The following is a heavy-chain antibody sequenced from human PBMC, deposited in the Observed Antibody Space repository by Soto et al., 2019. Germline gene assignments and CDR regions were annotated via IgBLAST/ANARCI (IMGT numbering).Heavy chain of an antibody. CDR3: ARYDYIYCMDV. D-gene: IGHD3-16*01. Sequence: QVQLVQSGAEVKKPGASVRVSCKASGYTLTSYGITWVRQAPGQGLEWMGWISAYNGKTDYAQKFQGRVTMTTDTSTSTAYMELRSLRPDDTAVYYCARYDYIYCMDVWGKGTTVTVSS. V-gene: IGHV1-18*01. J-gene: IGHJ6*03. CDR1: GYTLTSYG. CDR2: ISAYNGKT.